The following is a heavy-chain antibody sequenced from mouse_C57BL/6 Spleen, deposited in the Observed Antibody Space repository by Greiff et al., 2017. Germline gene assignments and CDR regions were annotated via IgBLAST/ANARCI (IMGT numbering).Heavy chain of an antibody. D-gene: IGHD1-1*01. Sequence: EVQLQQSGPELVKPGASVKISCKASGYTFTDYYMNWVKQSHGQSLEWIGDINPNNGGTSYNQKFKGKATLTVDKSSSTAYMELRSLTSEDSAVYYCARERITTVPYVDYWGQGTTLTVSS. J-gene: IGHJ2*01. CDR3: ARERITTVPYVDY. CDR1: GYTFTDYY. CDR2: INPNNGGT. V-gene: IGHV1-26*01.